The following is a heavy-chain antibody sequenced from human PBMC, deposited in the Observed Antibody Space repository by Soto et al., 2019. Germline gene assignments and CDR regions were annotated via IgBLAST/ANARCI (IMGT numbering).Heavy chain of an antibody. CDR3: ARDRNLNYYDSSGYIDY. CDR2: ISAYNGNT. Sequence: ASVKVSCKASGYTFTSYGISWVRQAPGQGLEWMGWISAYNGNTNYAQKLQGRVTMTTDTSTSTAYMELRSLRSDDTAVYYCARDRNLNYYDSSGYIDYWGQGTLVTVSS. CDR1: GYTFTSYG. V-gene: IGHV1-18*01. J-gene: IGHJ4*02. D-gene: IGHD3-22*01.